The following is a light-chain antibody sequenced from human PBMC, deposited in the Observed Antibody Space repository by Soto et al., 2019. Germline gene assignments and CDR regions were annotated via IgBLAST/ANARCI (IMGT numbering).Light chain of an antibody. CDR3: QQSFSAPAT. CDR1: LSISNY. J-gene: IGKJ1*01. CDR2: TAS. V-gene: IGKV1-39*01. Sequence: DIQMTQSPSPLSASVGDRVTITCRASLSISNYLNWYQQKPGKAPKLLIYTASTLQTGVPSRFSGSGSGTDFTLTINSLQPEDFATYYCQQSFSAPATFGQGTKVEFK.